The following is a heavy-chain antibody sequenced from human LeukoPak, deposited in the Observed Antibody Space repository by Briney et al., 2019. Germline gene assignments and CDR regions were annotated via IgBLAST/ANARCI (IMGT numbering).Heavy chain of an antibody. CDR2: IYHSGST. CDR1: GGSVSSGDYY. J-gene: IGHJ4*02. D-gene: IGHD1-26*01. V-gene: IGHV4-31*03. Sequence: SQSLSLTCTVSGGSVSSGDYYWTWIRQLPGKGLEWIGYIYHSGSTYYNPSLRSRVTMSVDTSQNQFSLKLTYVTAADPAAYYRARKGGSYYYFHYWGQGTLVTVSS. CDR3: ARKGGSYYYFHY.